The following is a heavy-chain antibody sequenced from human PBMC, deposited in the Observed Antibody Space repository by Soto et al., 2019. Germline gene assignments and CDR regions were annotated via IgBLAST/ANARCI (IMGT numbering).Heavy chain of an antibody. CDR1: GFTFGDYA. CDR2: IRSKAYGGTT. V-gene: IGHV3-49*03. CDR3: TRVRITMVRGYYGMDV. Sequence: GGSLRLSCTASGFTFGDYAMSWFRQAPGKGLEWVGFIRSKAYGGTTEYAASVKGRFTISRDDSKSIAYLQMNSLKTEDTAVYYCTRVRITMVRGYYGMDVWGQGTTVTVSS. D-gene: IGHD3-10*01. J-gene: IGHJ6*02.